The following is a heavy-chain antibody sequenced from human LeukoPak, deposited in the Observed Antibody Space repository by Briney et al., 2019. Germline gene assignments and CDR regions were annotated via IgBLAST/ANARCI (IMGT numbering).Heavy chain of an antibody. CDR3: ARDWELRFHQGGLDY. CDR1: GYSFPGYY. V-gene: IGHV1-2*06. CDR2: INPRDGET. Sequence: ASVTVSRKGSGYSFPGYYIHWVRQAPGQGLEWMGRINPRDGETSFAQKFQGRVSMTRDTSVSSAYMELTGLRSDDTAVYYCARDWELRFHQGGLDYWGQGTLVTVSS. J-gene: IGHJ4*02. D-gene: IGHD3-3*01.